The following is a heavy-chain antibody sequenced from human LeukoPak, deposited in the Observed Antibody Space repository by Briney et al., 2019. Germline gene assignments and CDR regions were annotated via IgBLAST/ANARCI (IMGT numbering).Heavy chain of an antibody. J-gene: IGHJ4*02. CDR1: GFIFSDFH. V-gene: IGHV3-11*01. CDR2: ISPGGGDI. Sequence: GGSLRLSCVASGFIFSDFHMDWIRQAPGKGLEWISYISPGGGDIYFADSVNGRFTLSRDNAKNSLYLQMNRLTAEDTAVYYCASGRDIAVEGPGGYFDFWGQGIPVTVSS. CDR3: ASGRDIAVEGPGGYFDF. D-gene: IGHD6-19*01.